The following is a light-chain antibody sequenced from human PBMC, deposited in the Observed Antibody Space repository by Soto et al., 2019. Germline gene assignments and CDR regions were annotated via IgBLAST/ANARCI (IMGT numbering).Light chain of an antibody. Sequence: QAVVTQPPSASGTPGQGVTISCSGSSSNIGTNTVNWYKQLPGTAPKLLIYSNDLRPSGVPDRFSDSKSGTSASLAISGLQSEDEADYYCEAWDDSRYGAVFGGGTKLTVL. CDR1: SSNIGTNT. CDR2: SND. V-gene: IGLV1-44*01. CDR3: EAWDDSRYGAV. J-gene: IGLJ2*01.